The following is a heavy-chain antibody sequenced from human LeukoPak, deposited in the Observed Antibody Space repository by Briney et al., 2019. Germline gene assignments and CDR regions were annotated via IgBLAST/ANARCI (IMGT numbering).Heavy chain of an antibody. CDR2: IYYSGST. J-gene: IGHJ6*02. Sequence: SETLSLTCTVSGGSISSGGYYWSWIRQHPGKGLEWIGYIYYSGSTYYNPSLKSRVTISVDTSKNQFCLKLSSVTAADTAVYYCARTDCKSCGMDVWGQGTTVTVSS. V-gene: IGHV4-31*03. D-gene: IGHD2-21*02. CDR3: ARTDCKSCGMDV. CDR1: GGSISSGGYY.